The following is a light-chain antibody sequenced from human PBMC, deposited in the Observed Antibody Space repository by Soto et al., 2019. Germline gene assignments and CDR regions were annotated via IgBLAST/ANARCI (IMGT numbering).Light chain of an antibody. CDR2: DNN. J-gene: IGLJ3*02. Sequence: QSVLTQPPSVSAAPGQKVIISCSGSSSNIGNNYLSWYQQLPGTAPKLLIYDNNKRPSGTPDRFSGSKSGTSGTLDITGLQTGDEADYYCGTWDSSLSVWVFGGGTQLTVL. CDR3: GTWDSSLSVWV. CDR1: SSNIGNNY. V-gene: IGLV1-51*01.